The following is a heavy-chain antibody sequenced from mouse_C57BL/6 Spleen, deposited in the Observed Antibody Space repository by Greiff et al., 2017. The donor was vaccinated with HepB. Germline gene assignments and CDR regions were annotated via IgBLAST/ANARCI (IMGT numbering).Heavy chain of an antibody. V-gene: IGHV1-4*01. CDR2: INPSSGYT. D-gene: IGHD1-3*01. Sequence: VQLQEPGAELARPGASVKMSCKASGYTFTSYTMHWVKQRPGQGLEWIGDINPSSGYTKYNQKFKDKATLTADKSSSTAYMQLSSLTSEDSAVYYCARVGSSSWYFDVWGTGTTVTVSS. CDR3: ARVGSSSWYFDV. J-gene: IGHJ1*03. CDR1: GYTFTSYT.